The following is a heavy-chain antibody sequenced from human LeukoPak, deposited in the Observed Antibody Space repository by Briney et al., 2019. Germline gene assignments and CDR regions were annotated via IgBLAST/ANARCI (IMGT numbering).Heavy chain of an antibody. CDR1: GSPFSSYA. CDR2: ISNSGSST. J-gene: IGHJ4*02. V-gene: IGHV3-23*01. Sequence: PGESLRLPCAPSGSPFSSYAMSGVPQAPGRGRGWVSTISNSGSSTYYADSGKGRFTISRDNSQNTLHLQMKSLRAEDTAVYYCAKRGGYYFDSWGQGTLVTVSS. D-gene: IGHD5-24*01. CDR3: AKRGGYYFDS.